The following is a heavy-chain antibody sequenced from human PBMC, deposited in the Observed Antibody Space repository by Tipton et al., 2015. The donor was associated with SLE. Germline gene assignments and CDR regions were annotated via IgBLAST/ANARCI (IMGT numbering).Heavy chain of an antibody. CDR3: ASAVVVNNDWYFDL. Sequence: GLVKPSETLSLTCAVSGYPISSGYYWGWIRQPPGKGLEWIGSIYHSGSTYYNPSLKSRVTISVDTSKNQFSLKLSSVTAADTAVYYCASAVVVNNDWYFDLWGRGTLVTVSS. CDR1: GYPISSGYY. CDR2: IYHSGST. V-gene: IGHV4-38-2*01. J-gene: IGHJ2*01. D-gene: IGHD3-22*01.